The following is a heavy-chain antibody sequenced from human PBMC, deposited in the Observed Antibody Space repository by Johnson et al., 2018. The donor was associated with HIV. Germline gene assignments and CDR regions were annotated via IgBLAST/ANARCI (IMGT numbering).Heavy chain of an antibody. V-gene: IGHV3-20*04. D-gene: IGHD6-13*01. CDR3: ARDPRSWYDDAFDI. J-gene: IGHJ3*02. Sequence: VQLVESGGGLVQPGRSLRLSCAASGFTFDDYGMSWVRQGPGKGLEWVSGINWSGGSTGYAGSVQGRFTISRDNAKNSLYLQMDSLRAEDTALYYCARDPRSWYDDAFDIWGQGTMVTVSS. CDR1: GFTFDDYG. CDR2: INWSGGST.